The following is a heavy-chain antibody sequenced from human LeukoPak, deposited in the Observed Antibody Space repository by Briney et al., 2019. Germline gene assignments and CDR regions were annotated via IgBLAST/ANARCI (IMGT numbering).Heavy chain of an antibody. CDR2: MNPNSGNT. D-gene: IGHD2-2*01. CDR3: ARRYQLPPYYYYYGMDV. V-gene: IGHV1-8*02. CDR1: GYTFTNYG. Sequence: ASVKVSCKSSGYTFTNYGFNWVRQATGQGLEWMGWMNPNSGNTGYAQKFQGRVTMTRNTSISTAYMELSSLRSEDTAVYYCARRYQLPPYYYYYGMDVWGQGTTVTVSS. J-gene: IGHJ6*02.